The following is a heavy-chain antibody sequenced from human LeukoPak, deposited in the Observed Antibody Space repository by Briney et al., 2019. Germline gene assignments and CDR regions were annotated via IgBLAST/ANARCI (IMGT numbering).Heavy chain of an antibody. CDR1: KFTFSTFS. J-gene: IGHJ4*02. V-gene: IGHV3-23*01. CDR3: ARLYDGSAYHADHFDY. CDR2: ISGSGGYT. Sequence: GGSLRLSCAASKFTFSTFSMSWVRQAPGKGLEWVSSISGSGGYTYYADSVKGRFTISRDNAKNSLYLQMYSLRAEDTAVYYCARLYDGSAYHADHFDYWGQGTLVIVSS. D-gene: IGHD3-22*01.